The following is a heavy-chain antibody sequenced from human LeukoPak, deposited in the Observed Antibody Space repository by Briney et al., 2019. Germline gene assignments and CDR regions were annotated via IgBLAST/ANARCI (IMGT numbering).Heavy chain of an antibody. CDR1: GFTFSSYS. CDR3: ARGGYTYGPGL. CDR2: ITKGGNT. J-gene: IGHJ4*02. V-gene: IGHV3-23*01. Sequence: GGSLRLSCAASGFTFSSYSMNWVRQAPGKGLEWVSGITKGGNTYYIDSVKGRFTISRDNSNSMVFLQMDSLTADDTALYFCARGGYTYGPGLWGQGTLVTVSS. D-gene: IGHD5-18*01.